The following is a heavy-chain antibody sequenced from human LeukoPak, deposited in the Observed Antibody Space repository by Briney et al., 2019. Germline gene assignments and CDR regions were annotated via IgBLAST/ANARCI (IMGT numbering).Heavy chain of an antibody. CDR2: INHSGST. CDR3: ARSLLGSYVDY. D-gene: IGHD1-26*01. Sequence: SETPSLTCAVYGGSFSGYYWSWIRQPPGKGLEWIGEINHSGSTNYNPSLKSRVTISVDTSKNQFSLKLSSVTAADTAVYYCARSLLGSYVDYWGQGTLVTVSS. CDR1: GGSFSGYY. J-gene: IGHJ4*02. V-gene: IGHV4-34*01.